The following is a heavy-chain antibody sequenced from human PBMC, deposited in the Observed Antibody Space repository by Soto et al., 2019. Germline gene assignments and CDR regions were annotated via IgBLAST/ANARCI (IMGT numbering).Heavy chain of an antibody. CDR1: GFTFSSYV. V-gene: IGHV3-30*03. D-gene: IGHD3-10*01. CDR2: ISRDGSNE. Sequence: QVQLVESGGGVVQPGRSLRLSCAASGFTFSSYVIHWVRQIPGKGLELVAFISRDGSNEYYADSVKGGFTISRDNSKNTLYLHMNSLRAEDTAVYYCARDDEGGSDCDLGYWGQGTLVTVSS. CDR3: ARDDEGGSDCDLGY. J-gene: IGHJ4*02.